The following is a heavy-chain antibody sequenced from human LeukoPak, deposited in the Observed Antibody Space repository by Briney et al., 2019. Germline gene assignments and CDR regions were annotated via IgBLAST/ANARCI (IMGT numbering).Heavy chain of an antibody. V-gene: IGHV3-66*01. Sequence: GGSLRLSCAASGFTVSSNYMSWVRQAPGKGLEWVSVIYSGGSTYYADSVKGRFTISRDNSKNTLYLQMNSLRAEDTAVYYCARDSPAGVYRYWGQGTLVTVSS. CDR1: GFTVSSNY. J-gene: IGHJ4*02. CDR2: IYSGGST. CDR3: ARDSPAGVYRY. D-gene: IGHD6-13*01.